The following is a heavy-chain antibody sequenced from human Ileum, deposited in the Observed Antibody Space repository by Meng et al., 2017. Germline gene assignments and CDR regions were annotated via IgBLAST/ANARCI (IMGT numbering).Heavy chain of an antibody. V-gene: IGHV4-61*08. CDR1: GGSVSSSGYQ. Sequence: QGPRQGSGPGLGRPSETLSLICAVSGGSVSSSGYQWGWIRQPPGKGLEWIGYASTNYNPSLKSRVTISVDTSKNQFSLKLTSVTAADTAVYYCARDHWGSLDYWGQGVLVTVSS. CDR3: ARDHWGSLDY. D-gene: IGHD7-27*01. J-gene: IGHJ4*02. CDR2: AST.